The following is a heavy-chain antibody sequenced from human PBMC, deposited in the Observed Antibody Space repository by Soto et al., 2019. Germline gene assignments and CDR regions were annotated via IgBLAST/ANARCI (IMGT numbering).Heavy chain of an antibody. V-gene: IGHV4-39*07. CDR1: GGYITNGDCH. D-gene: IGHD3-3*01. J-gene: IGHJ6*03. Sequence: PSETLCLTCAVSGGYITNGDCHWAWIRQPPGKGLEWIATIAHNGDAHYSPSFRSRVIISVDTSKNQFSLKLSSVTAADTAVYYCARGGAYGDFWSGYHQSYYYYYMDVWGKGTTVTVSS. CDR2: IAHNGDA. CDR3: ARGGAYGDFWSGYHQSYYYYYMDV.